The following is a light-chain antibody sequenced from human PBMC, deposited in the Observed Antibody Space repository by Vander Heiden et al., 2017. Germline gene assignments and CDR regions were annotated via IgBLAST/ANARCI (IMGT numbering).Light chain of an antibody. CDR1: QSVSSSY. V-gene: IGKV3-20*01. CDR3: QQYGTFPLT. Sequence: DIVLTQSPGTLSLSPGERATLSCRASQSVSSSYLTWYQQKPGQAPRLLIYGTYNRATGIPDRFSGSGSGKDFTLTISRLEPEDLAVYYCQQYGTFPLTFGQGTKLEIK. CDR2: GTY. J-gene: IGKJ2*01.